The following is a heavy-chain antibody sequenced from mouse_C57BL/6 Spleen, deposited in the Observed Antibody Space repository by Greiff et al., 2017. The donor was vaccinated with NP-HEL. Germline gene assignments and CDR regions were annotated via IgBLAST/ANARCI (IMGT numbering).Heavy chain of an antibody. CDR1: GFTFSSYA. CDR2: ISSGGDYI. Sequence: EVKLVESGEGLVKPGGSLKLSCAASGFTFSSYAMSWVRQTPEKRLEWVAYISSGGDYIYYADTVKGRFTISRDNARNTLYLQMSSLKSEDTAMYYCTRDGAFYYFDYWGQGTTLTVSS. J-gene: IGHJ2*01. V-gene: IGHV5-9-1*02. CDR3: TRDGAFYYFDY. D-gene: IGHD2-3*01.